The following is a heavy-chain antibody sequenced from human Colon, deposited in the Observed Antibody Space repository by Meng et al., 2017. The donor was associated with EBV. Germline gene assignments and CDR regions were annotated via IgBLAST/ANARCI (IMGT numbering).Heavy chain of an antibody. CDR3: ARGGAYCGGDCYHPR. J-gene: IGHJ4*02. CDR2: IYHSGST. CDR1: GGSLSSRNW. V-gene: IGHV4-4*02. Sequence: HVHVVESGPGLVRPAVTRSLTGAVSGGSLSSRNWWSWVRQPPGKGLEWIGEIYHSGSTNYNPSLKSRVTISVDESKNQFSLRLSSVTAADTAVYYCARGGAYCGGDCYHPRWGQGTLVTVSS. D-gene: IGHD2-21*02.